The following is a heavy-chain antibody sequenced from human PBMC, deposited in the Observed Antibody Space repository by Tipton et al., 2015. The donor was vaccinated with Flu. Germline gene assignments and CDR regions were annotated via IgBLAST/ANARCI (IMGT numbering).Heavy chain of an antibody. CDR1: GFSVGSNY. CDR2: IYDGGRT. Sequence: GSLRLSCAASGFSVGSNYMTWVRQAPGKGLECVSVIYDGGRTYYADSVKGRFTISRDNSRNTLHLEMSSLTVDDTAVYFCATFWRGWQLPPYYWGRGTLVTVYS. D-gene: IGHD6-6*01. J-gene: IGHJ4*02. CDR3: ATFWRGWQLPPYY. V-gene: IGHV3-66*02.